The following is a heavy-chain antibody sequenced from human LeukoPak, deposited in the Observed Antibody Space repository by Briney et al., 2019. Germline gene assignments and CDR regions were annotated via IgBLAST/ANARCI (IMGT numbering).Heavy chain of an antibody. CDR3: ARDREAIDY. D-gene: IGHD1-26*01. V-gene: IGHV3-23*01. CDR2: ISGSAVIT. J-gene: IGHJ4*02. Sequence: PGGSLRLSCAASGLTFINFGMTWVRQAPGKGLEWVSAISGSAVITFYADSVKGRFTISRDNSKNTLYLQMNSLRAEDTAVYYCARDREAIDYWGQGTLVTVSS. CDR1: GLTFINFG.